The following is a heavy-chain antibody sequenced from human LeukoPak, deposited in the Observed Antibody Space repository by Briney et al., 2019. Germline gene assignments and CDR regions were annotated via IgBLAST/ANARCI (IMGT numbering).Heavy chain of an antibody. CDR3: ARGVGVVTPFVY. D-gene: IGHD2-21*02. CDR1: GVSISSYD. Sequence: SEPLSLTCTVSGVSISSYDWSWVRQPPGKGLGWIWDIYSSCSTNYKPSLQSRVTISVDTSKNQFSLRLRSVSAADTAVYCCARGVGVVTPFVYWGQGALVTVSS. J-gene: IGHJ4*02. CDR2: IYSSCST. V-gene: IGHV4-59*01.